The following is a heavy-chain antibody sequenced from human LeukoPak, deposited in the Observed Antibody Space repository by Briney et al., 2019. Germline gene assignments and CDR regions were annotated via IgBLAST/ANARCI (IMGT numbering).Heavy chain of an antibody. J-gene: IGHJ3*02. V-gene: IGHV1-69*05. CDR3: ARDNEYYYDSSGLDVVGAFDI. Sequence: SVKVSCKASGGTFSSYAISWVRQAPGQGLEWMGGIIPIFGTANYAQKFQGRVTITTDESTSTAYMELSSLRSEDAAVYYCARDNEYYYDSSGLDVVGAFDIWGQGTMVTVSS. D-gene: IGHD3-22*01. CDR2: IIPIFGTA. CDR1: GGTFSSYA.